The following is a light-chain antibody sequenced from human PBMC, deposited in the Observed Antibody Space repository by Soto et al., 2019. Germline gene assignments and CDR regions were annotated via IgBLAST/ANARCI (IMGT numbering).Light chain of an antibody. Sequence: EIVMTQSPATLSVSPGERVTLSCRASQSVRSDLAWYQQKPGQAPRLLIYAASTRATGIPARFSGSGSGTDFTLAISSLHSEDFAVYYCQQYVNWPPTFTFGQGTKLEIK. V-gene: IGKV3D-15*01. CDR2: AAS. CDR1: QSVRSD. J-gene: IGKJ2*01. CDR3: QQYVNWPPTFT.